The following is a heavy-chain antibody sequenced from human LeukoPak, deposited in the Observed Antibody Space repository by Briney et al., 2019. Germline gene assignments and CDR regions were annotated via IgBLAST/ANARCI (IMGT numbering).Heavy chain of an antibody. CDR1: GDSISTYH. J-gene: IGHJ4*02. Sequence: PSETLSLTCTVSGDSISTYHWNWIRKPPGKGLEWIGYMQSNGNSKYNPSLRSRVTIFIDTSKSQVALILSSVTAADTAMYYCARDKQHSYGRYFDHWGQGALVTVSS. D-gene: IGHD3-16*01. CDR2: MQSNGNS. V-gene: IGHV4-59*01. CDR3: ARDKQHSYGRYFDH.